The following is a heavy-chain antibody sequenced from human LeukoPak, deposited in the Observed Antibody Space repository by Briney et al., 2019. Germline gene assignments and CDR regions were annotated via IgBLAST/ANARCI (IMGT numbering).Heavy chain of an antibody. CDR1: GGSISSYY. D-gene: IGHD3-3*01. V-gene: IGHV4-59*01. J-gene: IGHJ6*03. Sequence: SETLSLTCTVSGGSISSYYWSWIRQPPGKGLEWIGYIYYSGSTNYNPSLKSRVTISVDTSKNQFSLKLSSVTAADTAVYYCARGSDFWSGYYARQYYYYYMDVWGKGTTVTVSS. CDR3: ARGSDFWSGYYARQYYYYYMDV. CDR2: IYYSGST.